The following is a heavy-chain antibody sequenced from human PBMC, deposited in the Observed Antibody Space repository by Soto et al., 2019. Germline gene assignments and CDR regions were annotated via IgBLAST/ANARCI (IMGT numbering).Heavy chain of an antibody. CDR3: ARSPITMVRERHYFDY. CDR1: GGSISSYY. V-gene: IGHV4-59*01. Sequence: SETRSLTCTVSGGSISSYYWSWIRQPPGKGLEWIGYIYYSGSTNYNPSLKSRVTISVDTSKNQFSLKLSSVTAADTAVYYCARSPITMVRERHYFDYWGQGTLVTVSS. CDR2: IYYSGST. D-gene: IGHD3-10*01. J-gene: IGHJ4*02.